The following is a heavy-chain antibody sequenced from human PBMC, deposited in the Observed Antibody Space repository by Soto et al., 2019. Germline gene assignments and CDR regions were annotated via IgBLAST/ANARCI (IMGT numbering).Heavy chain of an antibody. Sequence: ASVKVSWKCSGYTFTSYGISWVQQAHVQVLEWMGWISAYNGNTNYAQKLQGRVTMTTDTSTSTAYMELRSLRSDDTAVYYCARDVGVVAATPSTGLDPWGQGTLVTVSS. CDR3: ARDVGVVAATPSTGLDP. D-gene: IGHD2-15*01. J-gene: IGHJ5*02. V-gene: IGHV1-18*04. CDR2: ISAYNGNT. CDR1: GYTFTSYG.